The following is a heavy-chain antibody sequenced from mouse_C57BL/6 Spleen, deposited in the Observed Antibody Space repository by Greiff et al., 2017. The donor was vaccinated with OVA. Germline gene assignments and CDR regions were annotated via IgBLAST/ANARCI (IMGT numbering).Heavy chain of an antibody. D-gene: IGHD3-2*02. CDR3: ARGSGYVFDY. CDR2: INPSTGGT. V-gene: IGHV1-42*01. J-gene: IGHJ2*01. Sequence: VQLQQSGPELVKPGASVKISCKASGYSFTGYYMNWVKQSPEKSLEWIGEINPSTGGTTYNQKFKAKATLTVDKSSSTAYMQLKSLTSEDSAVYYCARGSGYVFDYWGQGTTLTVSS. CDR1: GYSFTGYY.